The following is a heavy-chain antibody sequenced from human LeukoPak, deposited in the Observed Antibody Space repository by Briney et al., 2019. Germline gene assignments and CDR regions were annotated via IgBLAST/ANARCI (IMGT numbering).Heavy chain of an antibody. V-gene: IGHV4-4*02. D-gene: IGHD6-13*01. CDR2: VYHSGST. J-gene: IGHJ4*02. CDR1: GGSISSTNW. Sequence: NPSETLSLTCAVSGGSISSTNWWTWVRQPPGKRLEWIGEVYHSGSTNYGPSLRSRVTISLDKSKNQFSLKLNSMTAADTAVYYCARSTTGYSTSWINYWGQGILVTVSS. CDR3: ARSTTGYSTSWINY.